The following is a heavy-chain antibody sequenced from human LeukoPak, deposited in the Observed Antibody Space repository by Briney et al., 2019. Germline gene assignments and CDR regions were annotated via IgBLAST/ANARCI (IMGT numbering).Heavy chain of an antibody. J-gene: IGHJ4*02. CDR3: VYYDILTGFYN. CDR2: INPNSGGT. V-gene: IGHV1-2*02. Sequence: ASVNVSCKASGYTFTGYYMHWVRQAPGQGLEWMGWINPNSGGTNYAQKFQGRVTMTRDTSISTAYMELSRLRSDDTAVYYCVYYDILTGFYNWGQGTLVTVSS. CDR1: GYTFTGYY. D-gene: IGHD3-9*01.